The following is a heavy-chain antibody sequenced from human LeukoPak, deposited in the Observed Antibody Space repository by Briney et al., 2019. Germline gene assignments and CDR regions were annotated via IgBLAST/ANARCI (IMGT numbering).Heavy chain of an antibody. CDR2: ISGSGGST. Sequence: TGGSLRLSGAASGFTYSSYAMSWVRQAPGKGLEWVSAISGSGGSTYYADSVKGRFTISRDNSKNTLYLQMNSLRAEDTAVYYCAKDHLRRIVGATRGAFDIWGQGTMVTVSS. J-gene: IGHJ3*02. D-gene: IGHD1-26*01. CDR1: GFTYSSYA. CDR3: AKDHLRRIVGATRGAFDI. V-gene: IGHV3-23*01.